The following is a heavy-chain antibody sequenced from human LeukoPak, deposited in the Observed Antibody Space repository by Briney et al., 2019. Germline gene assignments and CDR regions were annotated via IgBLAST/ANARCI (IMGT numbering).Heavy chain of an antibody. V-gene: IGHV4-34*01. J-gene: IGHJ4*02. D-gene: IGHD3-16*01. Sequence: SETLSLTCAVYGGSFSGYYWSWIRQPPGKGLEWIGEINHSGSTNYNPSLKSRVTISVDTSKNQFSLKLSSVTAADTAVYYCARGRYGPVVRKGYFDYWGQGTLVTVSS. CDR1: GGSFSGYY. CDR2: INHSGST. CDR3: ARGRYGPVVRKGYFDY.